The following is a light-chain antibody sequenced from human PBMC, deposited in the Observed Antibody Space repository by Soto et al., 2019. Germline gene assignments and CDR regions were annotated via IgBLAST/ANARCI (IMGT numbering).Light chain of an antibody. Sequence: EIVLTQSPGTLSLSPGERATLSCRASQSVSNNYLAWYQQKPGQPTRLIIYGASNSATSIPDRISGSGSGTDFPITISRLEHEDFAVYYRQQYGSSGTFGQGTKVDIK. CDR3: QQYGSSGT. J-gene: IGKJ1*01. CDR2: GAS. V-gene: IGKV3-20*01. CDR1: QSVSNNY.